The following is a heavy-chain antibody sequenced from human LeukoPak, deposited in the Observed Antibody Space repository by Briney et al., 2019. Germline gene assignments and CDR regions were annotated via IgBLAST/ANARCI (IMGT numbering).Heavy chain of an antibody. D-gene: IGHD5-18*01. CDR1: RYTFTRYD. V-gene: IGHV1-18*01. J-gene: IGHJ6*02. Sequence: GASVKVSCQASRYTFTRYDIWWVRQAPGQGLERLGWISAYNGNINYAQKFQGRVSMTTDTSTSTAYMELRSLRSDDTAVYYCARESRGYRYGYFYYYDMDVWGQGTTVTVSS. CDR2: ISAYNGNI. CDR3: ARESRGYRYGYFYYYDMDV.